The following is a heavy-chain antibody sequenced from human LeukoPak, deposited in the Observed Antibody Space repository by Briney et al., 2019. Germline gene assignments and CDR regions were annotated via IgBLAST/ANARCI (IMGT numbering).Heavy chain of an antibody. CDR3: ARGTNFHH. CDR1: GYTFTGYY. J-gene: IGHJ1*01. V-gene: IGHV1-2*02. D-gene: IGHD6-13*01. CDR2: INSNSADT. Sequence: GASVKVSCKASGYTFTGYYMHWVRQAPGQGLEWMGWINSNSADTNYAQNFQGRVAMTRDTSISTAYMELSRLRSDDTALYLSARGTNFHHWGQGTLVTVSS.